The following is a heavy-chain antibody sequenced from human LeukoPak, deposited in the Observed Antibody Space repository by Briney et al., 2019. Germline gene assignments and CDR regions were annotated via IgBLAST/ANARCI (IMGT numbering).Heavy chain of an antibody. Sequence: GASVKVSCKASGYTFTSYDINWVRQATGQGLEWMGWMNPNSGNTGYAQKFQGRVTMTRNTSISTAYMELSSLRSEDTAVYYCARNREDTAMVSYGMDVWGQGTTVTVSS. D-gene: IGHD5-18*01. V-gene: IGHV1-8*01. CDR3: ARNREDTAMVSYGMDV. J-gene: IGHJ6*02. CDR2: MNPNSGNT. CDR1: GYTFTSYD.